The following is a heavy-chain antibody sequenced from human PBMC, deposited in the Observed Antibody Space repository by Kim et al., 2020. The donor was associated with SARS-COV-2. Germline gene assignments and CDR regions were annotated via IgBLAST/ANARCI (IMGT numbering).Heavy chain of an antibody. J-gene: IGHJ6*02. CDR1: GYSFTSYW. V-gene: IGHV5-10-1*01. D-gene: IGHD3-10*01. CDR2: IDPSDSYT. CDR3: ARRGSYYYYYGMDV. Sequence: GESLKISCKGSGYSFTSYWISWVRQMPGKDLEWMGRIDPSDSYTNYSPSFQGHVTISADKSISTAYLQWSSLKASDTAMYYCARRGSYYYYYGMDVWGQGTTVTVSS.